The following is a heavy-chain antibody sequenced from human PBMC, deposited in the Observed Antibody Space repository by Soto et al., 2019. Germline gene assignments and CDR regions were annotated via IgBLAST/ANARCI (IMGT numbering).Heavy chain of an antibody. CDR3: AGTLSGGGFWFDP. CDR1: GGSINSYY. D-gene: IGHD3-10*01. Sequence: PSETLSLTCTVSGGSINSYYWSWIRQPPGKGLEWIGYIYYSGSTNYNPSLKSRVTISVDTSKNQFSLRLSSVTAADTAVYYCAGTLSGGGFWFDPWGRGTRAPVS. J-gene: IGHJ5*02. V-gene: IGHV4-59*01. CDR2: IYYSGST.